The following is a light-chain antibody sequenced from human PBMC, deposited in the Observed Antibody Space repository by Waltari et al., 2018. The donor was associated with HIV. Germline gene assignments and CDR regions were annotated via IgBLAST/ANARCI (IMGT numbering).Light chain of an antibody. J-gene: IGLJ2*01. CDR1: RSNIGINT. CDR2: DDN. V-gene: IGLV1-44*01. CDR3: AAWDDNLNGL. Sequence: QSVLTQPPSASGTLGQRVTISCSGRRSNIGINTVNWYQQLPGTAPKLLISDDNRRPSGVPARFSGSKSGTSASLAISGLQSEDEADYYCAAWDDNLNGLFGGGTKLTVL.